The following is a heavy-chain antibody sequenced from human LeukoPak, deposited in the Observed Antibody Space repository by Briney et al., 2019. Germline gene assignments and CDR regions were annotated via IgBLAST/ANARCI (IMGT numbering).Heavy chain of an antibody. CDR2: IYYSGST. CDR1: GGSISSSSYY. J-gene: IGHJ6*03. Sequence: SETLSLTCTVSGGSISSSSYYWGWIRQPPGKGLEWIGSIYYSGSTYYNPSLKSRVTISVDTSKNQFSLKLSSVTAADTAVYYCARDPNGGYMDVWGKGTTVTVSS. CDR3: ARDPNGGYMDV. V-gene: IGHV4-39*02. D-gene: IGHD2-8*01.